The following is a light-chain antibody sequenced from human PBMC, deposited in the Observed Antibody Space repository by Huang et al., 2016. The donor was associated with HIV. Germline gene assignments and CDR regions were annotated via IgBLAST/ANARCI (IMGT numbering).Light chain of an antibody. CDR1: QTISTY. J-gene: IGKJ3*01. V-gene: IGKV1-39*01. Sequence: DIQMTQSPSSLSASVGDRVTITCRASQTISTYLNWYQHKPGKAPKLLIYAASTLQSGVSSRFLGSGSGTEFTLTISNLQSEDFATYYCQQTYRSFLTFGPGTKVDI. CDR3: QQTYRSFLT. CDR2: AAS.